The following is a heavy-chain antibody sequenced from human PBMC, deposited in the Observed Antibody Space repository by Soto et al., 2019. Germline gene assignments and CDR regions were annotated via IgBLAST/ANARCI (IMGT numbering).Heavy chain of an antibody. CDR1: GYSFTTYG. CDR2: ISGYNGDT. J-gene: IGHJ6*02. CDR3: AKNGHPPYYYYGMDV. Sequence: ASVKVSCKASGYSFTTYGISWVRQAPGQGIEWMGWISGYNGDTNNAQKFQDRVTMTIDRSTTTAYLELRSLTSDDTAVYYCAKNGHPPYYYYGMDVWGQGTTVTVSS. D-gene: IGHD2-8*01. V-gene: IGHV1-18*01.